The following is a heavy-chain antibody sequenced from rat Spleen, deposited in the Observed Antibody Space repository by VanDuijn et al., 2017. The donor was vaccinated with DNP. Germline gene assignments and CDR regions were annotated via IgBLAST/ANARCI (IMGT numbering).Heavy chain of an antibody. Sequence: EVQLVESGGGLVQPGRSLKLSCAASGFTFSSYWMYWIRQAPGKGLEWVASINTDGGSTYYPDSVKGRFTISRDNAENTVYLQMNSLRSEDTATYYCAKDPDFDYWGQGVMVTVSS. J-gene: IGHJ2*01. CDR3: AKDPDFDY. CDR2: INTDGGST. V-gene: IGHV5-58*01. CDR1: GFTFSSYW.